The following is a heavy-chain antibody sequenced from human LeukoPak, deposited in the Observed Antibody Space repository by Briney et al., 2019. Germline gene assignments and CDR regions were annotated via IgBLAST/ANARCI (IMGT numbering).Heavy chain of an antibody. CDR3: ARDLRYYDSSGTFDY. J-gene: IGHJ4*02. CDR1: GFTFSSYW. Sequence: GGSLRLSCAASGFTFSSYWMSWVRQAPGKGLEWVANTKQDGSEKYYVDSVKGRFTISRDNAKNSLYLQMNSLRAEDTAVYYCARDLRYYDSSGTFDYWGQGTLVTVSS. V-gene: IGHV3-7*01. D-gene: IGHD3-22*01. CDR2: TKQDGSEK.